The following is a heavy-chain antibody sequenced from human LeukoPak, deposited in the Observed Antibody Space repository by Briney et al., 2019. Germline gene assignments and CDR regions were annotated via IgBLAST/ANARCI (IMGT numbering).Heavy chain of an antibody. D-gene: IGHD3-9*01. J-gene: IGHJ5*02. V-gene: IGHV3-53*01. CDR1: GFTVSSNY. CDR2: IYSGGST. Sequence: GGSLRLSCAASGFTVSSNYMSWVRQAPGKGLEWVSVIYSGGSTYYADSVQGRFTISRDNSKNTLYLQMNSMRGEATAVYYCAKGWYFDWLLYARGLRLDPRGQGTLVTVSS. CDR3: AKGWYFDWLLYARGLRLDP.